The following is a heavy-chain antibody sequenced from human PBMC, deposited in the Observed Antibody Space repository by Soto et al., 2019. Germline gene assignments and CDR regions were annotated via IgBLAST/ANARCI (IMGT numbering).Heavy chain of an antibody. CDR3: AVQGRVPDAFDI. CDR1: GGSISSSSYY. J-gene: IGHJ3*02. Sequence: QLQLQESGPGLVKPSETLSLTCTVSGGSISSSSYYWGWIRQPPGKGLEWIGSIYYSGSTYYNPSLKSRVTISVDTSKNHFSLKLSSVTAADTAVYYCAVQGRVPDAFDIWGQGTMGTVSS. V-gene: IGHV4-39*01. CDR2: IYYSGST.